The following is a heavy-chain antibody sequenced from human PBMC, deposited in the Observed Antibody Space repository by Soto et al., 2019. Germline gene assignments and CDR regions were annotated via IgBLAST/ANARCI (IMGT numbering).Heavy chain of an antibody. CDR3: ARGTHSYSGSHELDA. CDR1: GFIFGDHV. J-gene: IGHJ5*02. D-gene: IGHD1-26*01. V-gene: IGHV3-23*04. CDR2: IGGSGNMP. Sequence: EVQLVESGGRLVQRGGSLRLSCSGSGFIFGDHVMDWVRQAPGKGLEWVAGIGGSGNMPFFRDSVKGRFTISRDNSKNTVYLEMNNLRDEDSAMYFCARGTHSYSGSHELDAWGLGTLVTVSS.